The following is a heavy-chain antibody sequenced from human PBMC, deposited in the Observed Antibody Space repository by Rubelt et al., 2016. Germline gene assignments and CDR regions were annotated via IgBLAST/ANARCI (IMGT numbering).Heavy chain of an antibody. J-gene: IGHJ6*02. CDR3: ARGLAARPYYYYGMDV. Sequence: VRQAPGQGLEWMGGIIPILGIANYAQKFQGRVTITADKSTSTAYMELSSLRSEDTAVYYCARGLAARPYYYYGMDVWGQGTTVTVSS. CDR2: IIPILGIA. V-gene: IGHV1-69*10. D-gene: IGHD6-6*01.